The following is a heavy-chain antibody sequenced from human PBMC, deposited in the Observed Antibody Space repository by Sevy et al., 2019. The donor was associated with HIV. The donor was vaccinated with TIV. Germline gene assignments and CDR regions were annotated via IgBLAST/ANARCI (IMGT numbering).Heavy chain of an antibody. Sequence: GGSLRLSCAASGFTFSSYAMHWVRQAPGKGLEWVAVISYDGSNKYYADSVKGRFTISRDNSKNTLYLQMNSLRAEDTAVYYYARERKFGERYYYGMDVWGQGTTVTVS. CDR1: GFTFSSYA. D-gene: IGHD3-10*01. CDR3: ARERKFGERYYYGMDV. V-gene: IGHV3-30*04. J-gene: IGHJ6*02. CDR2: ISYDGSNK.